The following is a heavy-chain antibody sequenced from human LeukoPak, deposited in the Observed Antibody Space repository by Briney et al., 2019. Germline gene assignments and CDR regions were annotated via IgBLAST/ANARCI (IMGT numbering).Heavy chain of an antibody. J-gene: IGHJ5*02. Sequence: GGSLRLSCAASGFTFKNYAMSWVRQAPGKGLEWVSVISGSGGSTYYADSVKGRFTISRDNSKNTLYLQMNSLRAEDTAIYYCARNSGNGGPNWFDPWGQGTLVTVSS. CDR2: ISGSGGST. V-gene: IGHV3-23*01. CDR3: ARNSGNGGPNWFDP. CDR1: GFTFKNYA. D-gene: IGHD6-19*01.